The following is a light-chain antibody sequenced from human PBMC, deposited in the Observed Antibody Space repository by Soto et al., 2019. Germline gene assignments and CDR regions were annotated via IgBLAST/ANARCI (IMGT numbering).Light chain of an antibody. Sequence: EIVMTQSPATPSVSPGERATLSCRASQSVSSNLAWYQQKPGQAPRLLIYGASTRATGIPARFNGSGSGTEFTLTISSLQSEDFAVYYCQQYNNWPPWTFGQGT. J-gene: IGKJ1*01. V-gene: IGKV3-15*01. CDR2: GAS. CDR3: QQYNNWPPWT. CDR1: QSVSSN.